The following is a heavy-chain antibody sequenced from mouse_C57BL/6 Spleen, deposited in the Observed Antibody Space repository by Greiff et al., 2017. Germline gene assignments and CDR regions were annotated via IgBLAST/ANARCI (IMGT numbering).Heavy chain of an antibody. CDR1: GYPFTAYE. Sequence: QFQLQQSGAELVRPGASVTLSCKASGYPFTAYELHWVKQTPVHGLEWIGAIGPETGGTAYNQKFKGKAILTADKSSSTAYMELRSLTSGDSAVDYCTRGGYYGSWGQGTTLTVSA. J-gene: IGHJ2*01. D-gene: IGHD1-1*01. V-gene: IGHV1-15*01. CDR2: IGPETGGT. CDR3: TRGGYYGS.